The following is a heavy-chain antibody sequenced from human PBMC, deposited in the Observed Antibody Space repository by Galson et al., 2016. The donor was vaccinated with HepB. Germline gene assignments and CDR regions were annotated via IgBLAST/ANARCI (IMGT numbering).Heavy chain of an antibody. J-gene: IGHJ4*02. Sequence: SVKVSCKASGDTFHRYTVNWVRQAPGQGLEWMGGIVPIIGVPHYAQKFQGRVTITADRSTSTVYMELSGLTSDDTAVYYCATNAGRRGIFFHYWGQGTLVTVSS. D-gene: IGHD3-10*01. CDR3: ATNAGRRGIFFHY. CDR1: GDTFHRYT. CDR2: IVPIIGVP. V-gene: IGHV1-69*10.